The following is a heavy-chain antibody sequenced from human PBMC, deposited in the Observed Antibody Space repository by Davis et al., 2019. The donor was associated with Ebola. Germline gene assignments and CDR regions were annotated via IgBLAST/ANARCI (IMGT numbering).Heavy chain of an antibody. V-gene: IGHV1-2*04. CDR1: GYTFIDYY. CDR2: INPKSGGT. Sequence: AASVQVSCKASGYTFIDYYIHWMRQAPGQGLEWMGWINPKSGGTKYAQKFQDWITMTRDTSINTAYVELSGLTSDDTAIYYCARAVSPSNDYYVDVWGKGAAVTVSS. D-gene: IGHD5/OR15-5a*01. CDR3: ARAVSPSNDYYVDV. J-gene: IGHJ6*03.